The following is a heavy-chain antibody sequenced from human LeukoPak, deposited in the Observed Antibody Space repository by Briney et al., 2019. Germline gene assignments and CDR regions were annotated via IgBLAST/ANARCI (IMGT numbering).Heavy chain of an antibody. CDR3: ARDLPGSGWYVSRPDY. V-gene: IGHV3-48*01. CDR1: GFTFRSYG. CDR2: ISSSSSTI. D-gene: IGHD6-19*01. Sequence: GGSLRLSCAASGFTFRSYGMSWVRQAPGKGLEWVSYISSSSSTIYYADSVKGRFTISRDNAKNSLYLQMHSLRAEDTAVYYCARDLPGSGWYVSRPDYWGQGTLVTVSS. J-gene: IGHJ4*02.